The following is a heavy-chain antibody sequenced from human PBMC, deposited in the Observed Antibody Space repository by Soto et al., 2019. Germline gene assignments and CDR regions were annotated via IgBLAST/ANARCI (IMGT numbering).Heavy chain of an antibody. CDR3: ASNLDISPPVPYDFDT. J-gene: IGHJ4*02. CDR2: IFYGGGT. V-gene: IGHV4-31*03. D-gene: IGHD2-21*01. Sequence: QVQLQESGPGLVRPSQTLSLTCTLSHGSITSGGYYWSWLRQRPGKGLEWIGYIFYGGGTYYNPSLESRITISVDASSNRFSLDLTSVSSADTAIYYCASNLDISPPVPYDFDTWGRGVLVTVSS. CDR1: HGSITSGGYY.